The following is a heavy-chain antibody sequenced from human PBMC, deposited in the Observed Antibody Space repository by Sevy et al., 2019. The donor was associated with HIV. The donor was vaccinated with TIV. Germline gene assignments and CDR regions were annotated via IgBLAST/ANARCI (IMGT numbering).Heavy chain of an antibody. CDR2: IKSKIDGGTL. Sequence: GGSLRLSCAASGFTFSNVWMSWVRQAPGKGLEWVGRIKSKIDGGTLDYAAPVKVRFPISRDDSKNTLYLQMNSLKTEVTAVYYCTTEAVDCSTTTCSLAMDVWGQGTTVTVSS. J-gene: IGHJ6*02. D-gene: IGHD2-2*01. V-gene: IGHV3-15*01. CDR1: GFTFSNVW. CDR3: TTEAVDCSTTTCSLAMDV.